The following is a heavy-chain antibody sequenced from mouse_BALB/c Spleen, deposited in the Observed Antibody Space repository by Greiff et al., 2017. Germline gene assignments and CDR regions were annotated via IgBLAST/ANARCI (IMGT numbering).Heavy chain of an antibody. CDR2: IYPGDGDT. D-gene: IGHD2-3*01. Sequence: VQLQESGAELARPGASVKLSCKASGYTFTSYWMQWVKQRPGQGLEWIGAIYPGDGDTRYTQKFKGKATLTADKSSSTAYMQLSSLASEDSAVYYCARGDGYWYFDVWGAGTTVTVSS. V-gene: IGHV1-87*01. CDR3: ARGDGYWYFDV. CDR1: GYTFTSYW. J-gene: IGHJ1*01.